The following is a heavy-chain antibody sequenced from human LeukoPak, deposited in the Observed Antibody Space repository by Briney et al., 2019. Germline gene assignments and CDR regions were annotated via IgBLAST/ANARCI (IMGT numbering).Heavy chain of an antibody. Sequence: GGSLRLSCAASGLTFSGSAMHWVRQASGKGLEWVGRIRSKANSYATAYAASVKGRFTISRDDSKNTAYLQMNSLKTEDTAVYYCTRIYAQVTTGERIDWGQGTLVTVSS. CDR2: IRSKANSYAT. CDR1: GLTFSGSA. J-gene: IGHJ4*02. V-gene: IGHV3-73*01. D-gene: IGHD4-17*01. CDR3: TRIYAQVTTGERID.